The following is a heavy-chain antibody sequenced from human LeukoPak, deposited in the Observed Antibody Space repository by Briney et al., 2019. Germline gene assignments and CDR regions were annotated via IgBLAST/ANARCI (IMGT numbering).Heavy chain of an antibody. CDR3: ARDVLYSSGWSFDS. V-gene: IGHV3-48*03. J-gene: IGHJ4*02. CDR1: GFTFSSYE. CDR2: IRSSGEIM. D-gene: IGHD6-13*01. Sequence: GGSLRLSCAASGFTFSSYEMNWVRQVPGKGLEWVAYIRSSGEIMHYADSVQGRFTVSRDNAKNSLYLQMNSLRVDDTAIYYCARDVLYSSGWSFDSWGQGTLVTVSS.